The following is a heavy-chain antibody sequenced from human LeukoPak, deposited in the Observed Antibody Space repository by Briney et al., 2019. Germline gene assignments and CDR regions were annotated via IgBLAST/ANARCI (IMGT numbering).Heavy chain of an antibody. D-gene: IGHD6-13*01. Sequence: SVKVSCKASGGTFSSYAISWVRQAPGQGLEWMGGIIPIFGTANYAQKFQGRVTITADESTSTAYMELSSLRSEDTAVYYCARDLEGQQLLGDAFDTWGQGTMVTVSS. J-gene: IGHJ3*02. V-gene: IGHV1-69*13. CDR1: GGTFSSYA. CDR2: IIPIFGTA. CDR3: ARDLEGQQLLGDAFDT.